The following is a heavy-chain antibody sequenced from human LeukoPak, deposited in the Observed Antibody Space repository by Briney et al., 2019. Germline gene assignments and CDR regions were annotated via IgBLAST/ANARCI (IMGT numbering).Heavy chain of an antibody. J-gene: IGHJ5*02. Sequence: GGSLRLSCTASGFTFSSYSMTWVRQTPGKGLEWVSSIHSTAGTTYYADSVKGRFTISRDNSKNTLYLQMNSLRAEDTAVYYCARDPLSYYYDSSGSWGQGTLVTVSS. D-gene: IGHD3-22*01. CDR2: IHSTAGTT. V-gene: IGHV3-66*01. CDR1: GFTFSSYS. CDR3: ARDPLSYYYDSSGS.